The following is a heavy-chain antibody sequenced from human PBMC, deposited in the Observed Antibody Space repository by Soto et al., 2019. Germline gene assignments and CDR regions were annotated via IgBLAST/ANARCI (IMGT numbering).Heavy chain of an antibody. J-gene: IGHJ4*02. V-gene: IGHV3-23*01. Sequence: EVQLLESGGKLVQPGGSLTLSCAASEFTFSTYAMAWVRQAPGEGLEWVSGVSASGLNTEYADPVKGRFFISRDNFETPASSHLNSLRAEDTALYYGSKAPLPETSGYFFELWGQGTPVTVSS. CDR1: EFTFSTYA. CDR2: VSASGLNT. CDR3: SKAPLPETSGYFFEL. D-gene: IGHD1-1*01.